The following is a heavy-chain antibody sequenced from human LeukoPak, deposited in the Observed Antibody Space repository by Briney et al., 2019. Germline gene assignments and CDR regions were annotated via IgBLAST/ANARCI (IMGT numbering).Heavy chain of an antibody. Sequence: GASVKVSCKASGGTFSSYAISWVRQAPGQGLEWMGRIIPILGIANYAQKFQGRVTITADKSTSTAYMELSSLRSEDTAAYYCARDLYYCDSKAFQHWGQGTLVTVSS. CDR3: ARDLYYCDSKAFQH. J-gene: IGHJ1*01. CDR2: IIPILGIA. CDR1: GGTFSSYA. D-gene: IGHD3-22*01. V-gene: IGHV1-69*04.